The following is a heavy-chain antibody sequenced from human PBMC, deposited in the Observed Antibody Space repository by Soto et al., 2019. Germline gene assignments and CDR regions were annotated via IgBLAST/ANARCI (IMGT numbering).Heavy chain of an antibody. CDR3: ARGNTGPYYYGMDV. V-gene: IGHV3-33*01. J-gene: IGHJ6*02. D-gene: IGHD4-17*01. CDR1: GFTFSSYG. CDR2: IWYDGSNK. Sequence: SLRLSCAASGFTFSSYGMHWVRQAPGKGLEWVAVIWYDGSNKYYADSVKGRFTISRDNSKNTLYLQMNSLRAEDTAVYYCARGNTGPYYYGMDVWGQGTTVTVSS.